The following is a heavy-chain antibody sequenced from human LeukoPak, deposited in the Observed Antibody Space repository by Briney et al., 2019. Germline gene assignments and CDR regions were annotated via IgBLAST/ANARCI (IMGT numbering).Heavy chain of an antibody. CDR3: ARDSGAIVWYFDL. D-gene: IGHD2-2*02. CDR1: GYSFSNLG. J-gene: IGHJ2*01. Sequence: ASVKVSCKASGYSFSNLGISWVRQAPGQGLEWMGWISAYNGNTNYAHSLEGRLTLTTDKSTSTVYMELSSLRPDGTAVYFCARDSGAIVWYFDLWGRGTLVTVSS. V-gene: IGHV1-18*01. CDR2: ISAYNGNT.